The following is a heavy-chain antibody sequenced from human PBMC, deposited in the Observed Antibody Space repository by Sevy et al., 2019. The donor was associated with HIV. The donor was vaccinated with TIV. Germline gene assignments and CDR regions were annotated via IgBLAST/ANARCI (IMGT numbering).Heavy chain of an antibody. Sequence: ASVKVSCKASGYTFTGYSIYWVRQAPGQGLEWMGWINPNSGGTNYAQKFQGRVTITGDTSISTAYIEMSRLRSDDTAVYYCARVVDYGSGTFRDYWGQGTLVTVSS. CDR2: INPNSGGT. CDR1: GYTFTGYS. D-gene: IGHD3-10*01. J-gene: IGHJ4*02. V-gene: IGHV1-2*02. CDR3: ARVVDYGSGTFRDY.